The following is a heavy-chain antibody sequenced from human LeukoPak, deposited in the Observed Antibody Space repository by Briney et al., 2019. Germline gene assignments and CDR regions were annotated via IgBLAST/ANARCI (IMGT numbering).Heavy chain of an antibody. V-gene: IGHV4-31*03. J-gene: IGHJ3*02. Sequence: PSQTLSLTCTVSGGSISSGGYYWSWIRQHPGKGLEWIGYIYYSGSTYYNPSLKSRVTISVDTSKNQFSLKLSSVTAADTAVYYCARWVYDRTGAFDIWGQGTMVTVSS. D-gene: IGHD5-12*01. CDR1: GGSISSGGYY. CDR3: ARWVYDRTGAFDI. CDR2: IYYSGST.